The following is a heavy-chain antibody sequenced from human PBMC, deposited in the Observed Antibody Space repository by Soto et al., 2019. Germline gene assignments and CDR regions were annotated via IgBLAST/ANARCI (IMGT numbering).Heavy chain of an antibody. J-gene: IGHJ4*02. CDR1: GGSISSGGYY. CDR2: IYYSGST. D-gene: IGHD2-2*01. CDR3: ARGRSSTSPYPIGY. Sequence: QVQLQESGPGLVKPSQTLSLTCTVSGGSISSGGYYWSWIRQHPGKGLEWIGYIYYSGSTYYNPSLKSRVTRSVDTSKNPFSLKLRSVTAADTAVYYCARGRSSTSPYPIGYWGQGTLVTVSS. V-gene: IGHV4-31*03.